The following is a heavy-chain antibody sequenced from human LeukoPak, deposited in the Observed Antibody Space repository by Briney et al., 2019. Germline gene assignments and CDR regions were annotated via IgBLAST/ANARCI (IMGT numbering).Heavy chain of an antibody. CDR3: VRGTGY. Sequence: GGSLTLPCSVYGFTFSTYVMHWVRQAPGKGLEYVSAISSNGDNTYYADSVKGRFTISRDNSKNTLYLQMSSLRADDTAVYYCVRGTGYWGQGTLVTVSS. J-gene: IGHJ4*02. CDR2: ISSNGDNT. V-gene: IGHV3-64D*06. CDR1: GFTFSTYV.